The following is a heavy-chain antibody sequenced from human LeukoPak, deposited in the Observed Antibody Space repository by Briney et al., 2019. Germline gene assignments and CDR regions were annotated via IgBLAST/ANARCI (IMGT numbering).Heavy chain of an antibody. CDR3: ARDGCGGDCYRLYYYYGMDV. Sequence: SQTLSLTCAISGDSVSSNSAAWNWIRQSPSRGLEWLGRTYYRSKWYNDYAVSVKSRITINPDTSKNQFSLQLNSVTPEDTAVYYCARDGCGGDCYRLYYYYGMDVWGQGTTVTVSS. CDR2: TYYRSKWYN. V-gene: IGHV6-1*01. D-gene: IGHD2-21*02. J-gene: IGHJ6*02. CDR1: GDSVSSNSAA.